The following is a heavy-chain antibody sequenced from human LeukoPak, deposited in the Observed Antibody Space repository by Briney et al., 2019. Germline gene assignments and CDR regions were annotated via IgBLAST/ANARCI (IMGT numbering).Heavy chain of an antibody. CDR2: ISSSSGSIT. CDR3: ARARFLEWLLFDY. Sequence: GGSLRLSCAASGFTFSRYEMNWVRQAPGKGLEWVSNISSSSGSITYYADSVKGRFTISRDNAKNSLYLQMNSLRVEDTAVYYCARARFLEWLLFDYWGQGTLVTVSS. CDR1: GFTFSRYE. J-gene: IGHJ4*02. V-gene: IGHV3-48*03. D-gene: IGHD3-3*01.